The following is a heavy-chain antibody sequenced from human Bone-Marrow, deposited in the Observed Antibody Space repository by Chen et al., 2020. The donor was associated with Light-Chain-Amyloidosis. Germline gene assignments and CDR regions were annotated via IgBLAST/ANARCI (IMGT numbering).Heavy chain of an antibody. Sequence: QVQLQESGPGLVKPSETLSLTCVVSGLSVSRDYYWAWIRQPPGKGLEWIGNMHHTGKTYYNPSLKSRVTLSIDTSKNQFSLKLTSVTAADTAVYYCAREHSSGWFGYYFGYWGQGTLVTVSS. CDR3: AREHSSGWFGYYFGY. J-gene: IGHJ4*02. CDR2: MHHTGKT. D-gene: IGHD6-19*01. CDR1: GLSVSRDYY. V-gene: IGHV4-38-2*02.